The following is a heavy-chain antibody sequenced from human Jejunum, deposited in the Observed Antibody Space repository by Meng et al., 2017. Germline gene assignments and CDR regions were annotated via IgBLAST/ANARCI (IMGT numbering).Heavy chain of an antibody. D-gene: IGHD6-19*01. Sequence: QVRLVQSGAEGKGPGASVKVSCKASGYTFTITYLHWVRQAPGQGVEWMGRINPNTGDTNYAQKFQGRVTLTRDTSTSTVYLEMSSLGSDDTATYYCARDFPLSVAGTEFDSWGQGTLVTVSS. CDR1: GYTFTITY. CDR2: INPNTGDT. J-gene: IGHJ4*02. V-gene: IGHV1-2*06. CDR3: ARDFPLSVAGTEFDS.